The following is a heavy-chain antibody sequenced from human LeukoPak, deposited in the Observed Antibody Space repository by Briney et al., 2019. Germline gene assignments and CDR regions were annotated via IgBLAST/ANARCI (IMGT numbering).Heavy chain of an antibody. CDR3: ARDCYEYVWGSYRLWDY. J-gene: IGHJ4*02. D-gene: IGHD3-16*02. V-gene: IGHV3-23*01. Sequence: GGSLGLSCAASGFTFNSYAMSWVRQAPGKGLAWVSGIIGSGGSTDYADSVKGRFTISRDNAKNSLYLQMNSLRAEDTAVYYCARDCYEYVWGSYRLWDYWGQGTLVTVSS. CDR2: IIGSGGST. CDR1: GFTFNSYA.